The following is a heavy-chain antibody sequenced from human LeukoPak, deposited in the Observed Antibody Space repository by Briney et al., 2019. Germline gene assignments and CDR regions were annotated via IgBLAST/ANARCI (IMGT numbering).Heavy chain of an antibody. D-gene: IGHD3-10*01. V-gene: IGHV3-21*01. CDR3: AREPLSPGFDY. Sequence: GGSLRLSCAASGFTFSSYSMNWVRQAPGKGLEWVSSISSSSSYIYYADSVKDRFTISGDNAKNSLYLQMNSLRAEDTAVYYCAREPLSPGFDYWGQGTLVTVSS. CDR2: ISSSSSYI. J-gene: IGHJ4*02. CDR1: GFTFSSYS.